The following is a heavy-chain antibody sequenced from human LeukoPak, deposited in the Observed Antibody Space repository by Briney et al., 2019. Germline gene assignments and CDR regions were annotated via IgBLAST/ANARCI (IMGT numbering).Heavy chain of an antibody. CDR3: ARGYYYDSSGYFVRDDAFDI. D-gene: IGHD3-22*01. CDR1: GFTFSSYW. J-gene: IGHJ3*02. CDR2: IHGDGKKT. Sequence: GGSLRLSCAASGFTFSSYWMHWVRQAPGKGLVWVSRIHGDGKKTTYADSVKGRFTISRDNAKNSLYLQMNSLRDEDTAVYYCARGYYYDSSGYFVRDDAFDIWGQGTMVTVSS. V-gene: IGHV3-74*01.